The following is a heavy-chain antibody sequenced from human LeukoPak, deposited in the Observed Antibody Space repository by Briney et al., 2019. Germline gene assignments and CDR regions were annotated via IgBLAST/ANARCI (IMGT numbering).Heavy chain of an antibody. J-gene: IGHJ3*02. CDR1: GFTFDDYA. V-gene: IGHV3-9*03. Sequence: PGGSLRLSCAASGFTFDDYAMHWVRQAPGKGLEWVSGISWNSGSIGYADSVKGRFTISRDNAKNSLYLQINSLRAEDMALYYCAKDIRAYYYDSSGHNAFDIWGQGTMVTASS. CDR2: ISWNSGSI. D-gene: IGHD3-22*01. CDR3: AKDIRAYYYDSSGHNAFDI.